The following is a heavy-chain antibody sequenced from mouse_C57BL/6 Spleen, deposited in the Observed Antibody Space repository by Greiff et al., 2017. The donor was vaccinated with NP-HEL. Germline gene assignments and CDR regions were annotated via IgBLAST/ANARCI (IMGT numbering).Heavy chain of an antibody. D-gene: IGHD2-4*01. Sequence: EVQLQQSGPELVKPGASVKISCKASGYSFTGYYMNWVKQSPEKSLEWIGEINPSTGGTTYNQKFKAKATLTVDKSSSTAYMQIKSLTSEDSAVYYCARGDDYGGFAYWGQGTLVTVSA. CDR2: INPSTGGT. CDR3: ARGDDYGGFAY. V-gene: IGHV1-42*01. CDR1: GYSFTGYY. J-gene: IGHJ3*01.